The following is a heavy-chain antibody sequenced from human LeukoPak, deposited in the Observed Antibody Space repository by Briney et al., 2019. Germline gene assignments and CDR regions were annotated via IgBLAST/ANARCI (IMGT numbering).Heavy chain of an antibody. J-gene: IGHJ4*02. CDR2: INTYDGNT. Sequence: ASVKVSCKASGYTFTNYGISWVRQAPGQGLEWMGWINTYDGNTNYAQKLQGRVTMTTDTSTSTAYMELRSLRSDDTAVYYCARDEAAAGIRGFDYWGQGTLVTVSS. CDR1: GYTFTNYG. CDR3: ARDEAAAGIRGFDY. D-gene: IGHD6-13*01. V-gene: IGHV1-18*01.